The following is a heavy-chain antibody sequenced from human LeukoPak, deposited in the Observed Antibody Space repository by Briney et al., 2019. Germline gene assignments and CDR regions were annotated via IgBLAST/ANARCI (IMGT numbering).Heavy chain of an antibody. J-gene: IGHJ6*03. CDR1: GGSFSGYY. Sequence: SSETLSLTCAVYGGSFSGYYWSWIRQPPGKGLEWIGEISHSGSTNYNPSLKSRVTISVDTSKNQFSLKLSSVTAADTAVYYCARSPSYQLLFYYYYYMDVWGKGTTVTVSS. V-gene: IGHV4-34*01. CDR2: ISHSGST. CDR3: ARSPSYQLLFYYYYYMDV. D-gene: IGHD2-2*01.